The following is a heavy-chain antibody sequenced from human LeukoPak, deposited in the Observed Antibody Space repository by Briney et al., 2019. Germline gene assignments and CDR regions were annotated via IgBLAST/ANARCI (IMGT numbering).Heavy chain of an antibody. J-gene: IGHJ6*02. Sequence: GGSLRLSCAASGFTLSSYAMSWVRQAPGKGLEWVSGISGSGGSTYHADSVKGRFTISRDNSKNTLYLQMNSLRAEDTAVYYCAKGRRDGYNYGMDVWGQGTTVTVSS. CDR1: GFTLSSYA. V-gene: IGHV3-23*01. CDR2: ISGSGGST. CDR3: AKGRRDGYNYGMDV. D-gene: IGHD5-24*01.